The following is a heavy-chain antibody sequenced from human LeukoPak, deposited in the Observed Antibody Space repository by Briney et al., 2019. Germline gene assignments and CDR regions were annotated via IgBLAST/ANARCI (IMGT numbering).Heavy chain of an antibody. CDR2: INHSGST. J-gene: IGHJ6*03. Sequence: SETLSLTCAVYGGSFSGYYWSWIRQPPGKGPEWIGEINHSGSTNYNPSLKSRVTISVDTSKNQFSLKLSSVTAADTAVYYCARLPGYSSTPYYYYMDVWGKGTTVTVSS. V-gene: IGHV4-34*01. CDR1: GGSFSGYY. D-gene: IGHD6-13*01. CDR3: ARLPGYSSTPYYYYMDV.